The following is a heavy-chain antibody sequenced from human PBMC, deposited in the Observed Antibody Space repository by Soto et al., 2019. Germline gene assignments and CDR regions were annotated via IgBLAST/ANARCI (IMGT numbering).Heavy chain of an antibody. J-gene: IGHJ4*02. Sequence: GESLKISCNGAGYSFTSYWIGWVRQMPGKGLEWMGIIYPGDSDTRYSPSFQGQVTISADKSISTAYLQWSSLKASDTAMYYCARLIAAAVPGIFDYWGQGTLVTVSS. CDR3: ARLIAAAVPGIFDY. D-gene: IGHD6-13*01. CDR1: GYSFTSYW. CDR2: IYPGDSDT. V-gene: IGHV5-51*01.